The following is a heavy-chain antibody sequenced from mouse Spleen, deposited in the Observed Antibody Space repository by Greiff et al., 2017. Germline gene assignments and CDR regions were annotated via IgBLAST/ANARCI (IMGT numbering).Heavy chain of an antibody. CDR1: GYTFTSYW. V-gene: IGHV1-53*01. CDR2: INPSNGGT. CDR3: ARWGELGRAWFAY. Sequence: QVQLQQPGTELVKPGASVKLSCKASGYTFTSYWMHWVKQRPGQGLEWIGNINPSNGGTNYNEKFKSKATLTVDKSSSTAYTQLSSLTSEDSAVYYCARWGELGRAWFAYWGQGTLVTVSA. D-gene: IGHD4-1*01. J-gene: IGHJ3*01.